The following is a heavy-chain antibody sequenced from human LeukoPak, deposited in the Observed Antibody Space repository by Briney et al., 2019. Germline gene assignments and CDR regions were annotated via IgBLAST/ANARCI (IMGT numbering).Heavy chain of an antibody. V-gene: IGHV3-30-3*01. J-gene: IGHJ4*02. D-gene: IGHD2-21*01. CDR2: ISYGGSNK. Sequence: PRGSLRLSCAASGFTFSSYAMHWVRQAPGKGLEWVAVISYGGSNKYYADSVKGRFTISRDNAKNSLYLQMNSLRAEDTAVYYCALLGAQSIDYFDYWGQGTLVTVSS. CDR1: GFTFSSYA. CDR3: ALLGAQSIDYFDY.